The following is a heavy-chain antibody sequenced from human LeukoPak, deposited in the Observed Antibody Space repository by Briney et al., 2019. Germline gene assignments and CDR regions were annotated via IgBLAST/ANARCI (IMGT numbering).Heavy chain of an antibody. CDR3: ARHPSNYYDSSGYFGCFDP. Sequence: GGSLRLSCAASGFTFSSYSMNWVRQAPGKGLEWVSSISSGSSYIYYADSVKGRFTISRDNAKNSLYLQMNSLRAEDTAVYYCARHPSNYYDSSGYFGCFDPWGQGTLVTVSS. J-gene: IGHJ5*02. D-gene: IGHD3-22*01. V-gene: IGHV3-21*01. CDR2: ISSGSSYI. CDR1: GFTFSSYS.